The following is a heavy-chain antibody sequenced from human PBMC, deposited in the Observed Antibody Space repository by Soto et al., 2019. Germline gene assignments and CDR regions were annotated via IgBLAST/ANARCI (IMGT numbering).Heavy chain of an antibody. CDR2: IYWDDDK. D-gene: IGHD3-22*01. Sequence: QITLKESGPTLVKPTQTLTLTCTFSGFSLSTSGVGVGWIRQPPGKALEWLALIYWDDDKRYSPSLKSRLTITKDTSKNQVVLTMTNMDPVDTATYYCAHSMPYDSSGYYYGGYFDYWGQGTLVTVSS. CDR1: GFSLSTSGVG. CDR3: AHSMPYDSSGYYYGGYFDY. V-gene: IGHV2-5*02. J-gene: IGHJ4*02.